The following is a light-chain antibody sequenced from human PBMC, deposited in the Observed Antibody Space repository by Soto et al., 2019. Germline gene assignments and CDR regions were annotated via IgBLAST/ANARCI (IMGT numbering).Light chain of an antibody. CDR1: QSVSSSY. CDR3: QQYGNSPPYT. J-gene: IGKJ2*01. CDR2: GAS. Sequence: EIVLTQSPGTLSLSPGERATISCRASQSVSSSYPAWYQQKPGQAPRLLIYGASSRATGIPDRFSGSGSGTDFTLTISRLEPEDFAVYYCQQYGNSPPYTFGQGTKLEIK. V-gene: IGKV3-20*01.